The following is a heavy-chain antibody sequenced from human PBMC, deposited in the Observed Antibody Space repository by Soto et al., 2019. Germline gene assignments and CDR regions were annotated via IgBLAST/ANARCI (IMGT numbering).Heavy chain of an antibody. D-gene: IGHD6-25*01. Sequence: GGSLRLSCAASGLTFSSYGMHWVRQAPGKGLEWVAVISYDGSNKYYADSVKGRFTISRDNSKNTLYLQMNSLRPEDTAVYYCAKDLLRPGRAYGMDVWGQGTTVTVSS. V-gene: IGHV3-30*18. J-gene: IGHJ6*02. CDR2: ISYDGSNK. CDR1: GLTFSSYG. CDR3: AKDLLRPGRAYGMDV.